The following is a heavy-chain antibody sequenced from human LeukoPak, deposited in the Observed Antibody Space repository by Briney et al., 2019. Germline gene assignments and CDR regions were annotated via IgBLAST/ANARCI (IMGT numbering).Heavy chain of an antibody. CDR2: ISAYSGNT. V-gene: IGHV1-18*04. CDR3: ARELYYDILTGAHGAFDI. CDR1: GYTFTSYG. D-gene: IGHD3-9*01. Sequence: GASVKVSCKASGYTFTSYGISWVRQAPGQGLEWMGWISAYSGNTNYAQKLQGRVTMTTDTSTSTAYMELRSLRSDDTAVYYCARELYYDILTGAHGAFDIWGQGTMVTVSS. J-gene: IGHJ3*02.